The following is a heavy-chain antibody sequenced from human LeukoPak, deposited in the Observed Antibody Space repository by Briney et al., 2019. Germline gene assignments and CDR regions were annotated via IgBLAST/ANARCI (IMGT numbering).Heavy chain of an antibody. CDR1: GYSFTKYW. V-gene: IGHV5-51*01. Sequence: GESLKISCKGSGYSFTKYWIGWVRQMPGKGLEWMGIIYPGDPDTTYSPSFQGQVTISADKSIGTAYLQWSSLRASDTAIYYCARRRGVTATLNYFDYWGQGTLVTVSS. CDR3: ARRRGVTATLNYFDY. J-gene: IGHJ4*02. D-gene: IGHD2-21*02. CDR2: IYPGDPDT.